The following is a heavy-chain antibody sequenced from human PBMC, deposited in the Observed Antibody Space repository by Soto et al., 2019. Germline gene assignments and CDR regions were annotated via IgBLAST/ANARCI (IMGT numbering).Heavy chain of an antibody. CDR3: ARDSRHCSSTSCYINNWFDP. Sequence: GGSLRLSCAASGFTFSSYAMHWVRQAPGKGLEWVAVISYDGSNKYYADSVKGRFTISRDNSKSTLYLQMNSLRAEDTAVYYCARDSRHCSSTSCYINNWFDPWGQGTLVTVSS. D-gene: IGHD2-2*02. CDR2: ISYDGSNK. V-gene: IGHV3-30-3*01. J-gene: IGHJ5*02. CDR1: GFTFSSYA.